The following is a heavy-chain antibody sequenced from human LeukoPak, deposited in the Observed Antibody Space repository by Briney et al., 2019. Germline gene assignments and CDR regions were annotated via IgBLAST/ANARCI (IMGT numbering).Heavy chain of an antibody. V-gene: IGHV3-72*01. J-gene: IGHJ3*02. D-gene: IGHD5-18*01. CDR2: SRKRGNKYVT. CDR1: GFTLSDHN. Sequence: GGSLRLSCVASGFTLSDHNMDWVRQATGKGLEWVGRSRKRGNKYVTENAASVKGRFTISRDDANNSLYLQMNSLRTEDTAVYYCAREGYNYGSDAFDIWGQGTMVTVSS. CDR3: AREGYNYGSDAFDI.